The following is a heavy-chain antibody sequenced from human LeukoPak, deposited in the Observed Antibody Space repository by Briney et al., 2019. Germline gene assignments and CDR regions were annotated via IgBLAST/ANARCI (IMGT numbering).Heavy chain of an antibody. J-gene: IGHJ4*02. V-gene: IGHV4-39*01. CDR1: GDSINRNSYY. CDR3: VRHMLVVAAAAISPFDH. CDR2: IYNGATT. Sequence: PSETLSLTYTVSGDSINRNSYYWGWIRHPPGRGLEWLGGIYNGATTFYNPSLKSRVTVSEETSKNQFSLKLTSVTAADTAVYYCVRHMLVVAAAAISPFDHWGQGILVSVSS. D-gene: IGHD2-2*02.